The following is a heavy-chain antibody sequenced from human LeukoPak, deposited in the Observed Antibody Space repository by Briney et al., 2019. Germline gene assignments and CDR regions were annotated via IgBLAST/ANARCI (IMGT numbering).Heavy chain of an antibody. CDR1: GYTLTELS. CDR2: FDPEDGET. Sequence: GASVTVSCKVSGYTLTELSMHWVRQAPGKGLEWMGGFDPEDGETIYAQKFQGRVTMTEDTSTDTAYMELSSLRSEDTAVYYCATRYCSSTSCFLATGFDPWGQGTLVTVSS. J-gene: IGHJ5*02. CDR3: ATRYCSSTSCFLATGFDP. V-gene: IGHV1-24*01. D-gene: IGHD2-2*01.